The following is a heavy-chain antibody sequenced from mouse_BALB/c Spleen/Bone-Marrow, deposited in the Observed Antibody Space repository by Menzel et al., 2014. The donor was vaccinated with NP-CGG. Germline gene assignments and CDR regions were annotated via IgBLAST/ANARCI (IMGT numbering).Heavy chain of an antibody. CDR3: ARHGAYDYGGSWYFDV. V-gene: IGHV5-2*03. Sequence: EVMLVESGGGLVQPGESLKLSCESNEYEFPSHDMSWVRKTPEKRLELVAAINSDGGSTYYPDTMERRFIISRDNTKKTLYLQMSSLRSEDTAMYYCARHGAYDYGGSWYFDVWGAGTTVTVSS. CDR2: INSDGGST. D-gene: IGHD2-4*01. J-gene: IGHJ1*01. CDR1: EYEFPSHD.